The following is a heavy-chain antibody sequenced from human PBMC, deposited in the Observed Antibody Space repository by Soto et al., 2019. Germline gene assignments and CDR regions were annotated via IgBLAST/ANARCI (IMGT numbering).Heavy chain of an antibody. CDR1: GGTFSSYT. J-gene: IGHJ4*02. D-gene: IGHD6-13*01. CDR3: ARGAAAALDY. CDR2: IIPILGIA. Sequence: QVQLVQSGAELKKPGSSVKVSCKASGGTFSSYTIGWVRQAPGQGLEWMGRIIPILGIANYAQEFQGRVTITADTSTNTTYMQLSSLRSEDTAVYYCARGAAAALDYWGKGTLVTVSS. V-gene: IGHV1-69*02.